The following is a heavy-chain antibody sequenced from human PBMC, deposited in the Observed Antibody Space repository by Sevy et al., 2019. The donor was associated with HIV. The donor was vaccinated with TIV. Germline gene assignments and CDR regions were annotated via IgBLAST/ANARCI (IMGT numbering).Heavy chain of an antibody. CDR3: ARAHCSGGSGYSGFDY. CDR1: GFTFSSYS. Sequence: GGSLRLSCAASGFTFSSYSMNWVRQAPGKGLEWVSSISSSSSYIYYGDSVKGRFTISRDNAKNSLYLQMNSLRAEDTSVYYCARAHCSGGSGYSGFDYWGQGTLVTVSS. V-gene: IGHV3-21*01. J-gene: IGHJ4*02. D-gene: IGHD2-15*01. CDR2: ISSSSSYI.